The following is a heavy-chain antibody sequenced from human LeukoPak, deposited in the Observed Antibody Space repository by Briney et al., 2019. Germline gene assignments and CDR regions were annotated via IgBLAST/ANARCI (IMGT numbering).Heavy chain of an antibody. CDR2: ISYDGSNK. V-gene: IGHV3-30*03. Sequence: PGGSLRLSCAASGFTFSSYGMHWVRQAPGKGLEWVAVISYDGSNKYYADSVKGRFTISRDNSKNTPYLQMNSLRAEDTAVYYCAYYGSGSYYLSYFDYWGQGTLVTVSS. CDR3: AYYGSGSYYLSYFDY. D-gene: IGHD3-10*01. CDR1: GFTFSSYG. J-gene: IGHJ4*02.